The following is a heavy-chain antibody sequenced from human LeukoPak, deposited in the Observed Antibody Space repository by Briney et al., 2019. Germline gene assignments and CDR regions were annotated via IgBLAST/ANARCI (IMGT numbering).Heavy chain of an antibody. J-gene: IGHJ4*02. V-gene: IGHV4-34*01. CDR2: INHSGST. Sequence: SETLSRTCAVYGGSFSGYYWSWIRQPPGKGLEWIGEINHSGSTNYNPSLKSRVTISVDTSKNQFSLKLSSVTAADSAVYYCARSSRSGYSYYWGQGTLVTVSS. D-gene: IGHD3-3*01. CDR3: ARSSRSGYSYY. CDR1: GGSFSGYY.